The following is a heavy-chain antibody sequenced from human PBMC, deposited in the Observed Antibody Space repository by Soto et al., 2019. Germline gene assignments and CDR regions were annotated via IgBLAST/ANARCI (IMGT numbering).Heavy chain of an antibody. CDR3: ENGTSDWYGIDY. Sequence: EVQLVESGGGLVQPGGSLRLSGAASGFTFSNYLMHWVRLPPGKGLLWVSRINIGGSAGNYAGSVEGRSTVSRDDAKNTLYLQINSLSDDDTAVYYCENGTSDWYGIDYWGQGAPVTVSS. CDR2: INIGGSAG. CDR1: GFTFSNYL. V-gene: IGHV3-74*01. J-gene: IGHJ4*02. D-gene: IGHD3-9*01.